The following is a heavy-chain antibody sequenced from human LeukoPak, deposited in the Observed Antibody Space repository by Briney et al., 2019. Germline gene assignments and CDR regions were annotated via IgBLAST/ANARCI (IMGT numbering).Heavy chain of an antibody. V-gene: IGHV4-61*02. J-gene: IGHJ3*02. CDR3: ASYNAGAFDI. CDR2: IYTSGST. D-gene: IGHD3-10*01. CDR1: GGSISSGSYY. Sequence: PSETLSLTCTVSGGSISSGSYYWSWIRQPAGKGLEWIGRIYTSGSTNYNPSLKSRVTISVDTSKNQFSLKLSSVTAADTAVYYCASYNAGAFDIWGQGTMVTVSS.